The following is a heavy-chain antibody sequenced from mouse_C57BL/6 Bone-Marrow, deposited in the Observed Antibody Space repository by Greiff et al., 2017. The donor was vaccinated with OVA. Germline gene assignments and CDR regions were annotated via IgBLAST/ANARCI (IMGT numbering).Heavy chain of an antibody. CDR2: IDPETGGT. J-gene: IGHJ4*01. Sequence: VQLVESGAELVRPGASVTLSCKASGYTFTDYEMHWVKQTPVHGLEWIGAIDPETGGTAYNQKFKGKAILTADKSSSTAYMELRSLTSEDSAVYYCTREGDYDEAMDYWGQGTSVTVSS. CDR3: TREGDYDEAMDY. CDR1: GYTFTDYE. V-gene: IGHV1-15*01. D-gene: IGHD2-4*01.